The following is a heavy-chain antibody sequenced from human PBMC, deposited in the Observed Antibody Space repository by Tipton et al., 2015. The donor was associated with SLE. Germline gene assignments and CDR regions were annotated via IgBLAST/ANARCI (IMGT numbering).Heavy chain of an antibody. Sequence: SLRLSCAASGFTFSSYDMHWVRQATGKGLEWVSAIGTAGDTYYPGSVKGRFTISRENAKNSLYLQMNSLRAGDTAVYYCARLYYDYVWGNKYFDLWGHGTLVTVSS. CDR2: IGTAGDT. CDR1: GFTFSSYD. CDR3: ARLYYDYVWGNKYFDL. V-gene: IGHV3-13*01. J-gene: IGHJ2*01. D-gene: IGHD3-16*01.